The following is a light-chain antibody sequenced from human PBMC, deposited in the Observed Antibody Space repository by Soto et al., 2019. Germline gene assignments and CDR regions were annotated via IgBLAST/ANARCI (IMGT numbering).Light chain of an antibody. CDR2: DVF. J-gene: IGLJ3*02. Sequence: QSALPQPPSASGSPGQSVTFSCTGTSSDVGRYNSVSWYQQHPGNAPKLILYDVFRRPSGVPGRFSGSKSGNTASLTVSGRQTEDEANYYCSSYAGNDNVVFGGGTKLTVL. CDR3: SSYAGNDNVV. V-gene: IGLV2-8*01. CDR1: SSDVGRYNS.